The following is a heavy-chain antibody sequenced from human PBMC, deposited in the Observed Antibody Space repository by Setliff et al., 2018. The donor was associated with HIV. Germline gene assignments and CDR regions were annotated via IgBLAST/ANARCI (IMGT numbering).Heavy chain of an antibody. Sequence: GGSLRLSCSASGFTFSSYAMHWVRQAPGKGLEYVSAISSNGGSTYYADSVKGRFTISRDNAKNFLYLQMNSLRAGDTALYYCARSDTIFGVAPIYWGQGILVTVSS. D-gene: IGHD3-3*01. J-gene: IGHJ4*02. CDR1: GFTFSSYA. V-gene: IGHV3-64*04. CDR2: ISSNGGST. CDR3: ARSDTIFGVAPIY.